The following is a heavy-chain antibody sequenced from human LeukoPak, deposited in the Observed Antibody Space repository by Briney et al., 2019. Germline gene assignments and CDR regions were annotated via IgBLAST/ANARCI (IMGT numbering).Heavy chain of an antibody. CDR3: AVSLPGGVYGDYEAKWFDP. CDR1: GYSFTSYW. J-gene: IGHJ5*02. CDR2: TYPGDSDT. V-gene: IGHV5-51*01. Sequence: GESLKISCKGSGYSFTSYWIGWVRQMPGKGLDWMGITYPGDSDTRYSPSFQGQVTISADKSISTAHLQWSSLKASDTAMYYCAVSLPGGVYGDYEAKWFDPWGQGTLVTVSS. D-gene: IGHD4-17*01.